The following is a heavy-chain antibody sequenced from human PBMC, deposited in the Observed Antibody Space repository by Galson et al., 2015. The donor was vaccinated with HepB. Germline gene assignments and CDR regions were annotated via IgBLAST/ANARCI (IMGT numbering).Heavy chain of an antibody. Sequence: SLRLSCAASGFTFSSYAMHWVRQAPGKGLEWVAVVSYDGSNKYYADSVKGRFTISRDNSKNTLYLQMNSLRAEDTAVYYCAREDLTGRMVSAFDIWGQGTMVTVSS. CDR3: AREDLTGRMVSAFDI. V-gene: IGHV3-30*04. CDR1: GFTFSSYA. J-gene: IGHJ3*02. D-gene: IGHD7-27*01. CDR2: VSYDGSNK.